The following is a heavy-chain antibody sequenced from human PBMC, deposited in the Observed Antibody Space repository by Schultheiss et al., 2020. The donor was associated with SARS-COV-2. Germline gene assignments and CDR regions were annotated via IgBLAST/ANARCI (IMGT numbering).Heavy chain of an antibody. J-gene: IGHJ4*02. D-gene: IGHD3-3*01. V-gene: IGHV5-51*01. CDR1: GYSFTSYW. CDR2: IYPGDSDT. Sequence: GGSLRLSCKGSGYSFTSYWIGWVRQMPGKGLEWMGIIYPGDSDTRYSPSFQGQVTISADKSISTAYLQWSSLKASDTAMYYCARLLTYYDFWSGYAPPYYFDYWGQGTLVTVSS. CDR3: ARLLTYYDFWSGYAPPYYFDY.